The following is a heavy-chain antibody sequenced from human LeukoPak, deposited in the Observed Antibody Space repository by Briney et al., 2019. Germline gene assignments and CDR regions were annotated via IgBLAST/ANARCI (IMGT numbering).Heavy chain of an antibody. Sequence: PSETLSLTCTVSGGSISSYYWSWIRQPPGKGLEWIGYIYYSGSTNYNPSLKSRVTISVDTSKNQFSLKLSSVTPEDTAVYYCARAVLRGGYYFDYWGQGTLVTVSS. CDR3: ARAVLRGGYYFDY. V-gene: IGHV4-59*12. CDR2: IYYSGST. CDR1: GGSISSYY. J-gene: IGHJ4*02. D-gene: IGHD2/OR15-2a*01.